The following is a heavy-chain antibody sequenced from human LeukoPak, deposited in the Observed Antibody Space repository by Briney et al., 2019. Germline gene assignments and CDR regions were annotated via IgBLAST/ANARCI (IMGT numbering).Heavy chain of an antibody. D-gene: IGHD2-8*01. CDR3: ARSTLCTNGVCPKGRNFDY. CDR2: IIPIFGTA. J-gene: IGHJ4*02. V-gene: IGHV1-69*13. Sequence: VASVKVSCKASGGTFSSYAISWVRQAPGQGLEWMGGIIPIFGTANYAQKFQGRVTITADESTSTAYMELSSLRSEDTAVYYCARSTLCTNGVCPKGRNFDYWGQGTLVTVSS. CDR1: GGTFSSYA.